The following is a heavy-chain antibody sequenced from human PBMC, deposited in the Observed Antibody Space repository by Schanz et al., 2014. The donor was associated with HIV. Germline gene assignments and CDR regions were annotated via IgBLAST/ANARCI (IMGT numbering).Heavy chain of an antibody. CDR2: MYYSGSS. D-gene: IGHD3-22*01. CDR1: GGSVSSGSYY. J-gene: IGHJ3*01. V-gene: IGHV4-61*01. Sequence: QAQLQQWGAGLLKPAETLSLTCAVSGGSVSSGSYYWSWIRQPPGKGLEWIGYMYYSGSSKNNPSLKSRVTISVDTSKNQFSLKLSSVTAADTAMYYCTRDAFYYDSPFDFWGQGTMVTVSS. CDR3: TRDAFYYDSPFDF.